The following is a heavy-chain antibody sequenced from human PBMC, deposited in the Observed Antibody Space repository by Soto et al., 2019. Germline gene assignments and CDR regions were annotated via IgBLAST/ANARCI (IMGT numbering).Heavy chain of an antibody. CDR3: ARGVEYCGGDCYGNWFDP. D-gene: IGHD2-21*02. V-gene: IGHV4-4*02. Sequence: SETLSLTCAVSGGSISSSNWWSWVRQPPGKGLEWIGEIYHSGSTNYNPSLKSRVTISVDKSKNQFSLKLSPVTAADTAVYYCARGVEYCGGDCYGNWFDPWGQGTLVTVS. CDR2: IYHSGST. J-gene: IGHJ5*02. CDR1: GGSISSSNW.